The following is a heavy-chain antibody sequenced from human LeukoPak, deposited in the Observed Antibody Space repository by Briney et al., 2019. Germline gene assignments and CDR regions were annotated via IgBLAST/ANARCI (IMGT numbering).Heavy chain of an antibody. CDR3: AKTTSSWSPFDY. CDR2: ISGSGGST. CDR1: GFTFSSYA. Sequence: GGSLRLSCAASGFTFSSYAMSWVRQAPGKGLEWVSIISGSGGSTYYADSVKGRFTISRDSSKNTLYLQMNSLRAEDTAVYYCAKTTSSWSPFDYWGQGTLVTVSS. D-gene: IGHD6-13*01. V-gene: IGHV3-23*01. J-gene: IGHJ4*02.